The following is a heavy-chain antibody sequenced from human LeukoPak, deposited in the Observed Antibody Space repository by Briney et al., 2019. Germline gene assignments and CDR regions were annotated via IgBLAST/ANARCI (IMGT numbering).Heavy chain of an antibody. CDR3: ARGTAGYHSSYFDY. D-gene: IGHD3-16*02. Sequence: KSGGSLRLSCAASGFSFSIYSMSWVRQAPGKGLEWVSSISSRSGYIYYAGSVKGRFTISRDNAKNSLYLQMNSLRAEDTAVYYCARGTAGYHSSYFDYWGQGTLVTVSS. V-gene: IGHV3-21*01. CDR1: GFSFSIYS. CDR2: ISSRSGYI. J-gene: IGHJ4*02.